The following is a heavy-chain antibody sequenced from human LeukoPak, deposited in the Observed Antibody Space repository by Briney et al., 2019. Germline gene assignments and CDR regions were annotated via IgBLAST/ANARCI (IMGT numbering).Heavy chain of an antibody. D-gene: IGHD3-3*01. J-gene: IGHJ6*03. V-gene: IGHV3-23*01. Sequence: GGSLRHSCAESGFTSSSYAASCVRQAPGKGLEWVSAISGSGGSTYYADSVKGRFTISRDNSKNTLYLQMNSLRAEGTAVYYCASDSITMFGVVIEGYFSTDVWGKGTTVTVSS. CDR1: GFTSSSYA. CDR2: ISGSGGST. CDR3: ASDSITMFGVVIEGYFSTDV.